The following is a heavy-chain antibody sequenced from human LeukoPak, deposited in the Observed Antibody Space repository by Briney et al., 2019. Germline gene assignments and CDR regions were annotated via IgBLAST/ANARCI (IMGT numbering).Heavy chain of an antibody. CDR3: ARDTPGGTTRRGFHY. D-gene: IGHD1-7*01. J-gene: IGHJ4*02. V-gene: IGHV4-59*01. CDR1: GDSISSYY. Sequence: PAETLSLTCTVSGDSISSYYWSWLRQPPGKGLEWIGYISNTGRTSYNPSLNSRVTISADTAKNQFSLRLSSVTAADTAMYFCARDTPGGTTRRGFHYWGQGALVTVAS. CDR2: ISNTGRT.